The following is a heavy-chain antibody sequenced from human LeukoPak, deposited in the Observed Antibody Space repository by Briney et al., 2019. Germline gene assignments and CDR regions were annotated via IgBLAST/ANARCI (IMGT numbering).Heavy chain of an antibody. CDR3: AKAGGLGYCSSTSCHGFNWFDP. CDR1: GFTFSGYG. D-gene: IGHD2-2*01. J-gene: IGHJ5*02. V-gene: IGHV3-30*02. Sequence: GGSLRLSCAASGFTFSGYGMHWVRQAPGKGLEWVAFIRYDGSNKYYADSVKGRFTISRDNSKNTLYLQMNSLRAEDTAVYYCAKAGGLGYCSSTSCHGFNWFDPWGQGTLVTVSS. CDR2: IRYDGSNK.